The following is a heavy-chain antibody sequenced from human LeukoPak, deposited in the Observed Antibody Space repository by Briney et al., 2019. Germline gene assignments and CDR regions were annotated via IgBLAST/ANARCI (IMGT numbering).Heavy chain of an antibody. D-gene: IGHD3-3*01. CDR3: ARERFNDFRSGYHPNTYFDY. V-gene: IGHV1-69*04. CDR1: GGTFSSYT. J-gene: IGHJ4*02. Sequence: SVKVSCKASGGTFSSYTISWVRQAPGQGLEWMGRIIPILGIANYAQKFQGRVTITADKSTSTAYMELSSLRSEDTAVYYCARERFNDFRSGYHPNTYFDYWGQGTLVTVSS. CDR2: IIPILGIA.